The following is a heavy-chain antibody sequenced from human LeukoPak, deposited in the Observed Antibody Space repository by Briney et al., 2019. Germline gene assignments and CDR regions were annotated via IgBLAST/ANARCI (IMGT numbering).Heavy chain of an antibody. J-gene: IGHJ6*03. CDR3: AKDLGYSYVPGYYMDV. CDR2: ISGSGGST. Sequence: GGSLRLSCAASGFTFSSYAMSWVRQAPGKGLEWVSAISGSGGSTYYADSVKGRFTISRDNSKNTLYLQMNSLRAEDTAVYYCAKDLGYSYVPGYYMDVWGKGTTVTVSS. CDR1: GFTFSSYA. V-gene: IGHV3-23*01. D-gene: IGHD5-18*01.